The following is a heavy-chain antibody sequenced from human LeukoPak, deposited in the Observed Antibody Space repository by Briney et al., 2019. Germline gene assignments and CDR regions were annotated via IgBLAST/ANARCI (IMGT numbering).Heavy chain of an antibody. CDR2: IIPFFGSA. D-gene: IGHD2-15*01. J-gene: IGHJ4*02. CDR1: GGTSSRYA. V-gene: IGHV1-69*05. Sequence: SVKVSCKASGGTSSRYAMNWVRQAPGQGLEWMGGIIPFFGSANYAQKFRGRLTITTDESTFTSYMELSSLRYEDTAVYYCARGRDQTNTGYCDHWGQGTLVTVSS. CDR3: ARGRDQTNTGYCDH.